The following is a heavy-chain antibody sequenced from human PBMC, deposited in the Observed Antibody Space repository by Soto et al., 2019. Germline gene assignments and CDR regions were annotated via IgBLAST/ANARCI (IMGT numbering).Heavy chain of an antibody. Sequence: SETLSLTRTVSGGSISSYYWSWIRQPPGKGLEWIGYIYYSGSTNYNPSLKSRVTISVDTSKNQFSLKLSSVTAADTAVYYCARERGNWNDFDYWGQGTLVTVSS. CDR3: ARERGNWNDFDY. J-gene: IGHJ4*02. V-gene: IGHV4-59*01. CDR2: IYYSGST. D-gene: IGHD1-20*01. CDR1: GGSISSYY.